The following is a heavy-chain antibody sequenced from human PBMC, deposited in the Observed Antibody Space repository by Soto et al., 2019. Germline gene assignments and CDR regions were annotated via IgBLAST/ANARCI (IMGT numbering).Heavy chain of an antibody. J-gene: IGHJ4*02. V-gene: IGHV3-30*04. CDR3: ARDPLRASPDYFDS. CDR2: LSFDGKVK. Sequence: EGSLRLSCAASGFTFSSYPMHWLRQTPGKGLEWLTVLSFDGKVKHYADSVEGRFTISRDISKNTLYLQMNSLRGEDTAVYYCARDPLRASPDYFDSWGQGTPVTVAS. CDR1: GFTFSSYP.